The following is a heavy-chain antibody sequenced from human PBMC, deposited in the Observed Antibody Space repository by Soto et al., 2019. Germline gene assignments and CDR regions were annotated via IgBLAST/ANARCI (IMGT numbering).Heavy chain of an antibody. CDR3: ARRWSGTDY. D-gene: IGHD3-10*01. Sequence: SETLSPACTFSGGSISSYYWSWIRQPPGKGLEWIGYIHNSGSTSYNPSLQSRVTISADVSKNQFSLDLRSVTAADTAVYYCARRWSGTDYWGHGTLVTVSS. J-gene: IGHJ4*01. CDR1: GGSISSYY. CDR2: IHNSGST. V-gene: IGHV4-59*01.